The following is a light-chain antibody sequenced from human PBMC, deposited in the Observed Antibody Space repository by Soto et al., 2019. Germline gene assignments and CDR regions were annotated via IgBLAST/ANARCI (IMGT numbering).Light chain of an antibody. V-gene: IGKV3-20*01. CDR3: QQYDNWPWT. Sequence: IVLTQSPGTLSLSPGERATLSYRASQSVSSNYLAWYQQKSGQAPRLLLYGTSSRATGIPERFSGSGSGTDFTLTISSLQSEDFAVYYCQQYDNWPWTFGQGTKVDI. J-gene: IGKJ1*01. CDR1: QSVSSNY. CDR2: GTS.